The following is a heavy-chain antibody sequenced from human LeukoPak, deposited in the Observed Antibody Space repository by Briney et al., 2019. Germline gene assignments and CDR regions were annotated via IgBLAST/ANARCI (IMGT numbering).Heavy chain of an antibody. CDR3: ARSSEYYFGP. CDR1: GGSISSYY. CDR2: IYTSGST. V-gene: IGHV4-4*07. Sequence: PSETLSLTCTVSGGSISSYYWSWIRQPAGKGLEWIGRIYTSGSTNYNPSLKSRVTMSVDTSKNQFSLRLTSMTTADTAVYYCARSSEYYFGPWGQGTLVTVSS. D-gene: IGHD2/OR15-2a*01. J-gene: IGHJ5*02.